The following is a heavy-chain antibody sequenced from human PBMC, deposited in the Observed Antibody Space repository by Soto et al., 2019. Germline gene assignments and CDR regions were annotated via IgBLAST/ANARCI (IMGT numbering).Heavy chain of an antibody. CDR3: ARDWVLRFLEWPPRGQ. J-gene: IGHJ4*02. CDR1: GYTCTGYY. CDR2: INPNSGGT. D-gene: IGHD3-3*01. V-gene: IGHV1-2*02. Sequence: ASVKVSCKASGYTCTGYYMHCVRQSALQGLDGMGWINPNSGGTNYAQKFQGRVTMTRDTSISTAYMELSRLRSDDTAVYYCARDWVLRFLEWPPRGQWGQGTLVTVSS.